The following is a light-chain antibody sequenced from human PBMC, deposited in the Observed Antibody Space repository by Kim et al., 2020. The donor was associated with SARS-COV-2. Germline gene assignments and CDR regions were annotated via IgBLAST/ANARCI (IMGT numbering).Light chain of an antibody. V-gene: IGLV1-47*01. CDR2: RNN. J-gene: IGLJ2*01. Sequence: GQRVTISFSGSSSNIGGNNVYWYQHLPGTAPKVVIYRNNLRPSGVPARFSGSKSGTSASLAISGLRSEDEADYYCAAWDSSLSNVIFAGGTQLTVL. CDR1: SSNIGGNN. CDR3: AAWDSSLSNVI.